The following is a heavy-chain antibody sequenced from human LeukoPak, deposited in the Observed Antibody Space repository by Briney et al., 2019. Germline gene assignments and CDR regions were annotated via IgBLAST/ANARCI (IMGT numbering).Heavy chain of an antibody. D-gene: IGHD3-3*01. J-gene: IGHJ4*02. CDR2: IKQDGSEK. CDR1: GFTFSSYW. CDR3: ARQRLYYDFWSGYPPSYFDY. V-gene: IGHV3-7*01. Sequence: GGSLTLSCAASGFTFSSYWMSWVRQAPGKGLEWVANIKQDGSEKYYVDSVKGRFTISRDNAKNSLYLQMNSLRAEDTAVYYCARQRLYYDFWSGYPPSYFDYWGQGTLVTVSS.